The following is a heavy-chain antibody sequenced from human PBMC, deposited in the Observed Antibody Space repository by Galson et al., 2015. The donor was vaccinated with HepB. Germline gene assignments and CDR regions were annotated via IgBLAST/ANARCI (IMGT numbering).Heavy chain of an antibody. CDR1: GGTFSSYA. J-gene: IGHJ4*02. V-gene: IGHV1-69*06. CDR2: IIPIFGTA. D-gene: IGHD4-17*01. CDR3: AREDGDYGGSWGY. Sequence: SVKVSCKASGGTFSSYAISWVRQAPGQGLEWMGGIIPIFGTANYAQKFQGRVTITADKSTSTAYMELSSLRSEDTAVYYCAREDGDYGGSWGYWGQGTLVTVSS.